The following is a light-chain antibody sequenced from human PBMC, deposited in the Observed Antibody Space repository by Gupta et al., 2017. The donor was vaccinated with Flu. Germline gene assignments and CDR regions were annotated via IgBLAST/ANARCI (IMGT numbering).Light chain of an antibody. Sequence: IQMTQSPSSLSASVGDRVTITCQASQDIRNRLNWYQQKPGKAPKLLICDASNLETGVPSRFSGSGSGTDFTFTISSLQPEDIATYYCQQYDNHPLTFGGGTKVEIK. CDR3: QQYDNHPLT. CDR2: DAS. V-gene: IGKV1-33*01. CDR1: QDIRNR. J-gene: IGKJ4*01.